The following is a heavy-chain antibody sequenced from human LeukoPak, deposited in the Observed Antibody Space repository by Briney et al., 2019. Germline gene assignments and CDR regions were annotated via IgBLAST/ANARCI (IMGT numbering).Heavy chain of an antibody. CDR1: GGSFSGYY. V-gene: IGHV4-34*01. CDR3: ARRIYCSGGSCYEADY. J-gene: IGHJ4*02. Sequence: SETLSLTCAVYGGSFSGYYWSWIPQPPGKGLEWIGEINHSGGTNYNPSLKSRVTISVDTSKNQFSLKLSSVTAADTAVYYCARRIYCSGGSCYEADYWGQGTLVTVSS. D-gene: IGHD2-15*01. CDR2: INHSGGT.